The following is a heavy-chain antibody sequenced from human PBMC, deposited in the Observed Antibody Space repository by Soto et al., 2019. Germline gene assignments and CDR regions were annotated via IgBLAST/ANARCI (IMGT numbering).Heavy chain of an antibody. CDR2: ISGSGGGT. CDR3: AKEYFDGSGYCDY. D-gene: IGHD3-22*01. CDR1: GFTFSNYV. J-gene: IGHJ4*02. Sequence: TGGSLRLSCAASGFTFSNYVMTWVRRAPGKGLEWVSTISGSGGGTYYADSVKGRFTISRDNSKNTLYLQMNSLRAEDTAVYYCAKEYFDGSGYCDYWGQGTLVTVSS. V-gene: IGHV3-23*01.